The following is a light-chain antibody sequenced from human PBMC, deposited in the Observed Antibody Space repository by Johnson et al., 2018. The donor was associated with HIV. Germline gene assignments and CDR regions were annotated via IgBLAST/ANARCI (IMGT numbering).Light chain of an antibody. CDR1: SSNIGRNY. CDR3: GTWDSSLTSPRV. CDR2: DNN. V-gene: IGLV1-51*01. Sequence: QSILTQPPSVSAAPGQKITISCSGSSSNIGRNYVSWYQQLPGTAPKLLIFDNNKRPSGIPDRFSGSKSGTSATLDLTGLQTADEADYYCGTWDSSLTSPRVFGTGPKVTVL. J-gene: IGLJ1*01.